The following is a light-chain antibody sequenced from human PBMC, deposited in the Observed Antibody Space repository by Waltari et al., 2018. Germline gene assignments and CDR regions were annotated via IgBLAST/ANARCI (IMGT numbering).Light chain of an antibody. Sequence: QSALTQPASVSGSPGQSITISCTGTSSDVGSYKLVSWYQQHPGQAPRLRIYADSNRPSGSSNRFSGSKSGNTASLTISGLQAEDEAAYYCCSYAGSSTVKFGEGTYLTVL. CDR3: CSYAGSSTVK. CDR1: SSDVGSYKL. J-gene: IGLJ2*01. V-gene: IGLV2-23*01. CDR2: ADS.